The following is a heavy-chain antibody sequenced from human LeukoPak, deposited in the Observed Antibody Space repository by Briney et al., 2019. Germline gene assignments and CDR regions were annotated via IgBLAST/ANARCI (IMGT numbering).Heavy chain of an antibody. CDR2: IIPIFGTA. D-gene: IGHD3-22*01. CDR3: ARWNRSGYYDAFDI. V-gene: IGHV1-69*05. Sequence: GASVKVSCKASGGTFSSYAISLVRQAPGQGLEWMGRIIPIFGTANYAQKFQGRVTITTDESTSTAYMELSSLRSEDTAVYYCARWNRSGYYDAFDIWGQGTMVTVSS. CDR1: GGTFSSYA. J-gene: IGHJ3*02.